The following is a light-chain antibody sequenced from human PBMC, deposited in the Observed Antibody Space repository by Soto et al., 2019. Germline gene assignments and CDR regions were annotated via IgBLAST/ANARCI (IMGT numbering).Light chain of an antibody. CDR2: DAS. J-gene: IGKJ1*01. V-gene: IGKV1-39*01. CDR1: QTIGTY. CDR3: QQSYNTPLT. Sequence: IEVTQSPASLAAYLGDRVTITCRASQTIGTYVNWYRQKSGAAPELLIYDASTLQSGVPSRFRGCASGTDFTLTIISLHLDDFATYYCQQSYNTPLTFGQGTKVEIK.